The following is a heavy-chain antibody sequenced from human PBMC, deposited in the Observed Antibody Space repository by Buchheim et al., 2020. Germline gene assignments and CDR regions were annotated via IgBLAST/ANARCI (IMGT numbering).Heavy chain of an antibody. D-gene: IGHD1-14*01. CDR1: GFTFSTYA. Sequence: EVQLLESGGALVQPGGSLRLSCTASGFTFSTYAMIWVRQAPGKGLEWVSSLSNSGRAKYYAGSVKGRFTVFRDNSQNQVYWPMNSLKVDDTAVYYCAKDPTGAPSGPMDNWGQGTL. CDR3: AKDPTGAPSGPMDN. CDR2: LSNSGRAK. J-gene: IGHJ4*02. V-gene: IGHV3-23*01.